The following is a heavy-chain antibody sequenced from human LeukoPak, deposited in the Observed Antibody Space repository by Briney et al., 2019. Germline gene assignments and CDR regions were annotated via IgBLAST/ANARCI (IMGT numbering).Heavy chain of an antibody. J-gene: IGHJ6*02. V-gene: IGHV4-34*01. CDR3: ARATRYCSSTSCPTRGMDV. Sequence: SETLSLTCAVYGGSSSGYYWSWIRQPPGKGLEWIGEINNSGSTNYNPSLKSRVTIPVDTSKNQFSLKLSSVTAADTAVYYCARATRYCSSTSCPTRGMDVWGQGTTVTVSS. CDR1: GGSSSGYY. CDR2: INNSGST. D-gene: IGHD2-2*01.